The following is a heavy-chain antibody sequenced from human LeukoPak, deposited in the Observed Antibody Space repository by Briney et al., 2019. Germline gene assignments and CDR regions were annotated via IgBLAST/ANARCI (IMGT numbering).Heavy chain of an antibody. CDR3: ARGSGNWNYEDY. D-gene: IGHD1-7*01. J-gene: IGHJ4*02. Sequence: GASVKVSCKASGYTFINYDITWVRQAPGQGLEWMGWMNPNSGNTGYAQKFQGRVTITRNTSISTAYMELSSLRSEDTAVYYCARGSGNWNYEDYWGQGTLVTVSS. CDR1: GYTFINYD. CDR2: MNPNSGNT. V-gene: IGHV1-8*03.